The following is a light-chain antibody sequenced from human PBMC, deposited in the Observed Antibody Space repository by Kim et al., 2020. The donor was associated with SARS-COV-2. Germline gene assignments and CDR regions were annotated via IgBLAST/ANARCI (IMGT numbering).Light chain of an antibody. J-gene: IGKJ2*01. CDR3: QRYDSYLSYT. Sequence: AIRMTQSPSSLSASTGDRVTITCRASQGISSYLAWYQQKPGKAPKLLIYAASTLQSGVPSRFSGSGSGTDFTLTISCLQSEDFATYYWQRYDSYLSYTFGQGTKLEI. CDR2: AAS. V-gene: IGKV1-8*01. CDR1: QGISSY.